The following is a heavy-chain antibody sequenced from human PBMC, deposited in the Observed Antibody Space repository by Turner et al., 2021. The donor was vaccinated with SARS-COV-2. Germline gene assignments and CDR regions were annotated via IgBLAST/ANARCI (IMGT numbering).Heavy chain of an antibody. D-gene: IGHD1-26*01. CDR3: ARSSAGAIDY. J-gene: IGHJ4*02. V-gene: IGHV3-74*01. Sequence: GSLRLPCAASGFTFSSYAMHWVRQAPGKGLVWVARINGDGTSTSYADSEKGRFTISRDKAKNTLYVQMSSLRAEDTAVYYCARSSAGAIDYWGQGTLVTVTS. CDR1: GFTFSSYA. CDR2: INGDGTST.